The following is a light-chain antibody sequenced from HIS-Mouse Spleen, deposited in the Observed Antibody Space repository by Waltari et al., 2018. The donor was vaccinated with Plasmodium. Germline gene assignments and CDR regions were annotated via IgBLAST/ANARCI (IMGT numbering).Light chain of an antibody. CDR3: QQYNNWSFT. J-gene: IGKJ3*01. Sequence: EIVMTQSPATLSLSPGERATLSCRASQSVSSNLAWYQQKPGQAPRLLIYGASTRAPGIPARFSGSGSGTELTLTISSLQSEDFAVYYCQQYNNWSFTFGPGTKVDIK. V-gene: IGKV3-15*01. CDR2: GAS. CDR1: QSVSSN.